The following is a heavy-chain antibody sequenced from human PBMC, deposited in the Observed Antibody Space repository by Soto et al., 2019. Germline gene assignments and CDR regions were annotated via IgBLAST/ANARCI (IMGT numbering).Heavy chain of an antibody. V-gene: IGHV3-30-3*01. Sequence: GGSLRLSCAASGFTFSAYGMHWVRQAPGKGLEWVALISYDGSSKYYADSVKGRFTISRDNSKNTLYLQMNSLRAEDTAVYYCARGPRPARSGGSSVYYYGMDVWGQGTTVTVSS. J-gene: IGHJ6*02. D-gene: IGHD2-15*01. CDR1: GFTFSAYG. CDR2: ISYDGSSK. CDR3: ARGPRPARSGGSSVYYYGMDV.